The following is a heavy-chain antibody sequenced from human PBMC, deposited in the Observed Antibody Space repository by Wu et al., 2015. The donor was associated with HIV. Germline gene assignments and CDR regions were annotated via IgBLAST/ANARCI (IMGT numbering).Heavy chain of an antibody. J-gene: IGHJ6*03. D-gene: IGHD4-23*01. V-gene: IGHV1-69*12. CDR1: GGTFSSYA. CDR3: ARTKYGGNSFYYYYYMDV. Sequence: QVQLVQSGAEVKKPGSSVKVSCKASGGTFSSYAISWVRQAPGQGLEWMGGIIPIFGTANYAQKFQGRVTITADESTSTAYMELSSLRSEDTAVYYCARTKYGGNSFYYYYYMDVVGTKGDHGSPSP. CDR2: IIPIFGTA.